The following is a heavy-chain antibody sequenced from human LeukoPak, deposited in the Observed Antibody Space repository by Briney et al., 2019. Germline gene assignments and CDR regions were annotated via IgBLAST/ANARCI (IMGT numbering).Heavy chain of an antibody. CDR1: GFTFSTYW. CDR2: IKQDGSDK. CDR3: ARDLRSKQGFDP. Sequence: PGGSLRLSCAASGFTFSTYWMSWVRQAPGKGLEWVANIKQDGSDKNYVGSVRGRLTISRDNAKNSLYLQMNSLRVEDTAVYYCARDLRSKQGFDPWGQGTLVTVSS. D-gene: IGHD2/OR15-2a*01. V-gene: IGHV3-7*01. J-gene: IGHJ5*02.